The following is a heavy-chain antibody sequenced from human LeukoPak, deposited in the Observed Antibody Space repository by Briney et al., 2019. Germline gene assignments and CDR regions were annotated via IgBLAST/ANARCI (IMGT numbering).Heavy chain of an antibody. D-gene: IGHD3-3*01. CDR1: GGSFSGYS. Sequence: PSETLSLTCIVYGGSFSGYSWSWIRQPPGKGLEWIGEINHSGSTNYNPSLKSRVTISVDTSKNQFSLKLSSVTAADTAVYYCARFFQDYWGQGTLVTVSS. V-gene: IGHV4-34*01. J-gene: IGHJ4*02. CDR3: ARFFQDY. CDR2: INHSGST.